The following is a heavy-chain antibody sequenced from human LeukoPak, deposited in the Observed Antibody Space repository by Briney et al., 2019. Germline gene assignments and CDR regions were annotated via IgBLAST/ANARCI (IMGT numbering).Heavy chain of an antibody. Sequence: GESLKLSCKGSGYSFTSYWIGRVRQMPGKGLEWMGIVYPGDSDTRYSPSFQGQVTISADKSISTAYLQWSSLKASDTAMSYCARHMYFHYGSGSYYNYFDYWGQRTLVTVSS. CDR3: ARHMYFHYGSGSYYNYFDY. J-gene: IGHJ4*02. CDR1: GYSFTSYW. CDR2: VYPGDSDT. V-gene: IGHV5-51*01. D-gene: IGHD3-10*01.